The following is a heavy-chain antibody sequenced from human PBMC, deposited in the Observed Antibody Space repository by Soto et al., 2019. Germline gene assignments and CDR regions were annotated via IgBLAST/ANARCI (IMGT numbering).Heavy chain of an antibody. V-gene: IGHV3-30*18. CDR3: AKGPAIVLVPAAMNYYYGMDV. CDR1: GFTFSSYG. CDR2: ISYDGSNK. Sequence: QVQLVESGGGVVQPGRSLRLSCAASGFTFSSYGMHWVRQAPGEGLEWVALISYDGSNKYYADSVKGRFTISRDYSKNTLYLQMNSLRAEDTAVYYWAKGPAIVLVPAAMNYYYGMDVWGQGTTVTVSS. D-gene: IGHD2-2*01. J-gene: IGHJ6*02.